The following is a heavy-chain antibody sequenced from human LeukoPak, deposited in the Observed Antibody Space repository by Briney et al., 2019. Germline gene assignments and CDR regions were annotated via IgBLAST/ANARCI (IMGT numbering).Heavy chain of an antibody. D-gene: IGHD3-10*02. CDR1: GFTFSSYW. CDR3: AREGFLTMSQINWFDP. J-gene: IGHJ5*02. V-gene: IGHV3-7*01. Sequence: GGSLRLSCAPSGFTFSSYWMSWVRQAPGKGLEWVANIRQDGSEKYYVDSVKGRFTISRDNAKNSLYLQMNSLRAEDTAVYYCAREGFLTMSQINWFDPWGQGTLVTVSS. CDR2: IRQDGSEK.